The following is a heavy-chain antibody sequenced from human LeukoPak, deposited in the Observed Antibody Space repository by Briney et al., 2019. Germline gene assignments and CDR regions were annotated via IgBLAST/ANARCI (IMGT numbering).Heavy chain of an antibody. J-gene: IGHJ4*02. Sequence: TSETLSLTCTVSGGSISSYYWSWIRQPPGKGLEWIGYIYYSGSTNYNPSLKSRVTISVDTSKNQFSLKLSSVTAADTAVYYCARLYGGYFDYWGQGTLVTVSS. CDR3: ARLYGGYFDY. V-gene: IGHV4-59*08. CDR2: IYYSGST. CDR1: GGSISSYY. D-gene: IGHD4-23*01.